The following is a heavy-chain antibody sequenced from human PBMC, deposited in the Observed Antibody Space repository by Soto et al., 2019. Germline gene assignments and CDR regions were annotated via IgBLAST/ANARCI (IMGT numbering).Heavy chain of an antibody. J-gene: IGHJ4*02. V-gene: IGHV1-18*04. CDR3: ASWAGQNHGYGGPFDY. CDR1: GFTFTTYG. CDR2: ISAYNDNT. D-gene: IGHD4-17*01. Sequence: QVQLVQSGADVKKPGASVKVSCKASGFTFTTYGISWVRQAPGQGLEWMGWISAYNDNTNYAQKFQGRVTMTTDTSTSTVYMELRSLRSDDTAVYYCASWAGQNHGYGGPFDYWGQGTLVTVSS.